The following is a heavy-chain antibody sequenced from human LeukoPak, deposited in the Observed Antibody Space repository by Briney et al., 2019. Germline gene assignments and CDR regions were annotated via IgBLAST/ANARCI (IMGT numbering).Heavy chain of an antibody. Sequence: GGSLRLSCAASGYTLSNAYMSWVRQAPGKGLEWVGRIKNKTNGGTTDYAAPVKGRFTISRDDSKNTLYLQMNSLKTEDTAVYYCTTTIVGVTTWFDPWGQGTLVTVSS. D-gene: IGHD1-26*01. CDR3: TTTIVGVTTWFDP. J-gene: IGHJ5*02. CDR2: IKNKTNGGTT. V-gene: IGHV3-15*01. CDR1: GYTLSNAY.